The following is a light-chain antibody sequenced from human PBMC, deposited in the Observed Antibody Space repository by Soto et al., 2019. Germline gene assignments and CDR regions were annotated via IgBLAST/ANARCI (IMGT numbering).Light chain of an antibody. CDR2: DVS. J-gene: IGKJ5*01. Sequence: EFVLTQSPGTLSLSPGERATLSCRAAQGVTTNFAWYQQKSGQSPRLLIYDVSNRATGVPARFSGSGSETDFTLTISGLRSEDSAVYFCQQYNNWPFSFGQGTRLEIK. CDR1: QGVTTN. V-gene: IGKV3-15*01. CDR3: QQYNNWPFS.